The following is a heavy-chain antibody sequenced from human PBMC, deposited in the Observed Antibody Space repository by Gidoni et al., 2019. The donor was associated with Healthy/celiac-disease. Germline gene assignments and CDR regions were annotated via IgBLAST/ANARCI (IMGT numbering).Heavy chain of an antibody. J-gene: IGHJ6*02. D-gene: IGHD2-2*01. CDR1: GFPFDDYA. V-gene: IGHV3-9*01. CDR3: AKDLCSSTSCYGRGYYYYYGMDV. Sequence: EVQLVESGGGLVQPGRSLRLSCAASGFPFDDYAMHWVRQAPGKGLEWVSGISWNSGSIGYADSVKGRFTISRDNAKNSLYLQMNSLRAEDTALYYCAKDLCSSTSCYGRGYYYYYGMDVWGQGTTVTVSS. CDR2: ISWNSGSI.